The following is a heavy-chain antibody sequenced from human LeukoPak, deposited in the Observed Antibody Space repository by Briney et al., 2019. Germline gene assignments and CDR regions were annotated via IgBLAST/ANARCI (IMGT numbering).Heavy chain of an antibody. CDR2: IYYSGST. V-gene: IGHV4-59*01. J-gene: IGHJ3*02. Sequence: SETLSLTCSVSGGFNTHYYWSWIRQPPGKGLEWIGYIYYSGSTNYNPPLKSRVTISVDTSKNQFSLKLSSVTAADTAVYYCASTVVAATDAFDIWGQGTMVTVSS. CDR3: ASTVVAATDAFDI. CDR1: GGFNTHYY. D-gene: IGHD2-15*01.